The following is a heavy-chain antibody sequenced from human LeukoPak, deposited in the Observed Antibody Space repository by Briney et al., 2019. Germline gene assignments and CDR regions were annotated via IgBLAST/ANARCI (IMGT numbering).Heavy chain of an antibody. Sequence: GGSLRLSCAASGFTFSSYWMSWVRQAPGKGLEWVSYISSSSSTIYYADSVKGRFTISRDNAKNSLYLQMNSLRAEDTAVYYCARDGSYYDFWSGYYNGPDYWGQGTLVTVSS. D-gene: IGHD3-3*01. CDR2: ISSSSSTI. J-gene: IGHJ4*02. CDR1: GFTFSSYW. CDR3: ARDGSYYDFWSGYYNGPDY. V-gene: IGHV3-48*01.